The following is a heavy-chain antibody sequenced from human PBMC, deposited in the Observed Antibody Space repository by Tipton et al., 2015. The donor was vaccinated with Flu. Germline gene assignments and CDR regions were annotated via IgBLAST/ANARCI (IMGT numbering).Heavy chain of an antibody. J-gene: IGHJ4*02. CDR2: IYPDDSET. CDR3: ARFSSGWSPPY. D-gene: IGHD6-19*01. V-gene: IGHV5-51*01. CDR1: GHTFTSDW. Sequence: QSGAEVKKPGESLKISCKDSGHTFTSDWIGWVRQMPGKGLEWMGSIYPDDSETRYSPSFQGQVTISADKSINTAYLQWATLKASDSAVYFCARFSSGWSPPYWGQGTLVTVSS.